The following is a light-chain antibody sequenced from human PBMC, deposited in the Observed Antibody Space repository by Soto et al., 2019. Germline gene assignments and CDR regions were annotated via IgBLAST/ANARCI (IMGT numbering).Light chain of an antibody. V-gene: IGKV3-20*01. Sequence: EIVLTQSPGTLSLSPGERATLSYRASQTVTSSKLAWYQQKPGQAPKVLIYGASTRATGIPDRFSGSGSATDFTLTISRLEPEDFAVYYCQQYGTSPRTFGQGTKVEIK. CDR3: QQYGTSPRT. CDR1: QTVTSSK. J-gene: IGKJ1*01. CDR2: GAS.